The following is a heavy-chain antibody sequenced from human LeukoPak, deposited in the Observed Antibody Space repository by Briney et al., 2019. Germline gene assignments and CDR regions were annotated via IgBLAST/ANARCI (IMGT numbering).Heavy chain of an antibody. J-gene: IGHJ4*02. V-gene: IGHV3-7*01. CDR1: GFTFSSYW. D-gene: IGHD3-10*01. CDR3: ARDGSGRVPEMSAPDY. CDR2: IKKDGSEK. Sequence: GGSLRLSCAASGFTFSSYWMSWVRQAPGKGLEWVANIKKDGSEKYYVDSVKGRFTISRDNAKKSLYLQMNSLRAEDTAVYYCARDGSGRVPEMSAPDYWGQGTLVTVSS.